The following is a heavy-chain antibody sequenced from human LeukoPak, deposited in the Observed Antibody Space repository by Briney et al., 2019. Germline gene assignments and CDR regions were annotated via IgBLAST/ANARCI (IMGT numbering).Heavy chain of an antibody. V-gene: IGHV3-74*01. CDR1: GFTFSSYW. Sequence: GGSLRLSCAASGFTFSSYWMHWVRQAPGKGLVWVSRINTDGSSTSYADSVKGRFTISRDNAKNTLYLQMNSLRAEDTAVYYCARAPYSRPALFDYWGQGTLVTVSS. J-gene: IGHJ4*02. CDR3: ARAPYSRPALFDY. D-gene: IGHD6-13*01. CDR2: INTDGSST.